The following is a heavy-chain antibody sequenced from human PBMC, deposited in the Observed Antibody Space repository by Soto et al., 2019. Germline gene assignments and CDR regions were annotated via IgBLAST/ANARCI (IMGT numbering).Heavy chain of an antibody. D-gene: IGHD5-12*01. J-gene: IGHJ6*02. Sequence: GGSLRLSCAASGFTFSSYGMHWVRQAPGKGLEWVAVIWYDGSNKYYADSVKGRFTISRDNSKNTLYLQMNSLRAEDTAVYYCARDEQDYGGYVEDYYYGMDVWGQGTTVTVSS. CDR1: GFTFSSYG. V-gene: IGHV3-33*01. CDR3: ARDEQDYGGYVEDYYYGMDV. CDR2: IWYDGSNK.